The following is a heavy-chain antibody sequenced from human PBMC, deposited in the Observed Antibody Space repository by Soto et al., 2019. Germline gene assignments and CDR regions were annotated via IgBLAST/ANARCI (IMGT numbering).Heavy chain of an antibody. D-gene: IGHD6-25*01. CDR2: VYFSGDS. Sequence: QLQLEESGPGLVKPSETLSLICTVSGGSVSSAGYFWGWIRQPPGKGLEWVGSVYFSGDSYYNPSLKSRVAMSVDTSKSQFSLNLTSATAADTAVYYCARHRPAASRDAYYHYMDVWGKGTTVTVSS. J-gene: IGHJ6*03. CDR3: ARHRPAASRDAYYHYMDV. V-gene: IGHV4-39*01. CDR1: GGSVSSAGYF.